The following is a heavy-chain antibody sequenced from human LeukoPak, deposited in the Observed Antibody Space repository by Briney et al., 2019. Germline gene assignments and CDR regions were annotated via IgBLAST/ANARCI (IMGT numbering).Heavy chain of an antibody. D-gene: IGHD3-3*01. J-gene: IGHJ6*03. Sequence: SETLSLTCTVSGASISSSAYYWGWIRQPPGKGLEWIGSIGGSNYYRGSTYYNPSLKSRVTIHVDTSKNQFSLKLSSVTAADTAVYYCARDRIFPLYYMDVWGKGTTVTVSS. V-gene: IGHV4-39*02. CDR2: IGGSNYYRGST. CDR3: ARDRIFPLYYMDV. CDR1: GASISSSAYY.